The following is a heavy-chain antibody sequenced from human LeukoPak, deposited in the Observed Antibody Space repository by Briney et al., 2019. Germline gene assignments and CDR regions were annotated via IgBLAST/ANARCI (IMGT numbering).Heavy chain of an antibody. J-gene: IGHJ5*02. CDR1: GFTFSDYY. D-gene: IGHD1-26*01. Sequence: PGGSLRLSCAASGFTFSDYYMSWVRQAPGKGLEWVSYISSSGSTIYYADSVKGRFTISRDNAKNSLYLQMNSLRAEDTAVYYCAAAPHSGSYSPRFDPWGQGTLVTVSS. V-gene: IGHV3-11*01. CDR3: AAAPHSGSYSPRFDP. CDR2: ISSSGSTI.